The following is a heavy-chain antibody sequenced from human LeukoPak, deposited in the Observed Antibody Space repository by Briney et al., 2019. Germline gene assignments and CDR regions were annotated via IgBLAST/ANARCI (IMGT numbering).Heavy chain of an antibody. Sequence: KPGGSLRLSCAVSGFTFSSYSMNWVRQAPGKGLEWVSSISSSSSYIYYADSVKGRFTISRDNAKNSLYLQMNSLRAEDTAVYYCARAGVVVPTIDYWGQGTLVTVSS. D-gene: IGHD3-22*01. CDR3: ARAGVVVPTIDY. J-gene: IGHJ4*02. CDR2: ISSSSSYI. V-gene: IGHV3-21*01. CDR1: GFTFSSYS.